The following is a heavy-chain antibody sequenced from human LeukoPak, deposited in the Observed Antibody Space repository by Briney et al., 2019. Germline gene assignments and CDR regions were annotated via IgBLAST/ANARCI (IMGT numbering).Heavy chain of an antibody. CDR2: INHSGSA. CDR3: ASKDASGYFS. D-gene: IGHD3-22*01. CDR1: GGSLRGYY. V-gene: IGHV4-34*01. Sequence: SETLSLTCAVYGGSLRGYYWSWIHQPPGEGLEWIGEINHSGSANYNPSLKSRVTISVDTSKNQFSLRLSSVTAADTALYYCASKDASGYFSWGQGTLVTVSS. J-gene: IGHJ5*02.